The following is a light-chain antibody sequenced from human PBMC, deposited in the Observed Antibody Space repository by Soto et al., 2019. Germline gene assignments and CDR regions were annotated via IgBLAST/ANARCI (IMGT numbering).Light chain of an antibody. V-gene: IGKV3-15*01. CDR1: QSVSSN. CDR3: QHADSFPLIT. Sequence: EIVMTQSPATLSVSPGERATLSCSASQSVSSNLAWYQQKPVQAHRLLIYGAYNRATGIPDRFSGSGSGTDFTLTIRRLKPEDFATYYCQHADSFPLITFGKGTRLEIK. J-gene: IGKJ5*01. CDR2: GAY.